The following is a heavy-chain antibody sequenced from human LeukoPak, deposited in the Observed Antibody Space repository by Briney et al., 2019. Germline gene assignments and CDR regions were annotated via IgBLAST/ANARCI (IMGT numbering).Heavy chain of an antibody. CDR2: TYYRSKWYN. D-gene: IGHD6-13*01. Sequence: SRTLSLTCAISGDSVSSNSAAWNWIRQSPSRGLEWLGRTYYRSKWYNDYAVSVKSRITINPDTSKNQFSLQLNSVTPEDTAVYYCARSPRFRYSRTTANFDYWGQGTLVTVSS. V-gene: IGHV6-1*01. CDR3: ARSPRFRYSRTTANFDY. J-gene: IGHJ4*02. CDR1: GDSVSSNSAA.